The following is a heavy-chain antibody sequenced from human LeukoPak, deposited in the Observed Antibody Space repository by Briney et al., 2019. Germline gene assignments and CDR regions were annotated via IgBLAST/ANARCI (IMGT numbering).Heavy chain of an antibody. CDR3: ARGTSGYYYASDY. V-gene: IGHV4-59*08. Sequence: SETLSLTCTVSGGSISTDYWSWIRQPPGKGLEWIGYIYYSGSTNCNPSLKSRVTISLDTSKNQFSLKLSSVTAADTAVYYCARGTSGYYYASDYWGQGTPVTVSS. D-gene: IGHD3-22*01. CDR1: GGSISTDY. CDR2: IYYSGST. J-gene: IGHJ4*02.